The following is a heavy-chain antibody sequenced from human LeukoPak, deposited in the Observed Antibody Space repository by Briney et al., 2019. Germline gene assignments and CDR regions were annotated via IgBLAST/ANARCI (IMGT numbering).Heavy chain of an antibody. J-gene: IGHJ4*02. CDR2: IYYSGST. Sequence: SETLSLTCTVSGGSISSYYWSWIRQPPGKGLEWIGYIYYSGSTYYNPSLKSRVTISVDTSKNQFSLKLSSVTAADTAVYYCARDIRSPKYQLPLYFDYWGQGTLVTVSS. V-gene: IGHV4-59*12. CDR3: ARDIRSPKYQLPLYFDY. CDR1: GGSISSYY. D-gene: IGHD2-2*01.